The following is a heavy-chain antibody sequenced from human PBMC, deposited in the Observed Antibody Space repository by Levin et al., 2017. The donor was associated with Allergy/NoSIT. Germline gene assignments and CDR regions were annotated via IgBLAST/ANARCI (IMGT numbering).Heavy chain of an antibody. CDR3: ARAVTTTYYYYYMDV. J-gene: IGHJ6*03. Sequence: ASVKVSCKASGGTFSSYAISWVRQAPGQGLEWMGGIIPIFGTANYAQKFQGRVTITADKSTSTAYMELSSLRSEDTAVYYCARAVTTTYYYYYMDVWGKGTTVTVSS. CDR1: GGTFSSYA. D-gene: IGHD4-17*01. CDR2: IIPIFGTA. V-gene: IGHV1-69*06.